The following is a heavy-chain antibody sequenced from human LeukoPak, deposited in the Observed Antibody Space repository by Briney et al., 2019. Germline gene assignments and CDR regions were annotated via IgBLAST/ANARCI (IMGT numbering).Heavy chain of an antibody. D-gene: IGHD3-16*02. V-gene: IGHV3-23*01. Sequence: GGSLRLSCAASGFSFSTYAMSWVRQAPGKGLEWVSGVNGNGGSTSYADSVKGPFTIFRDNSKNTVYLQMNSLRVEDTAVYYCAKSLYGGCDYWGQGTVVTVSS. CDR1: GFSFSTYA. CDR3: AKSLYGGCDY. J-gene: IGHJ4*02. CDR2: VNGNGGST.